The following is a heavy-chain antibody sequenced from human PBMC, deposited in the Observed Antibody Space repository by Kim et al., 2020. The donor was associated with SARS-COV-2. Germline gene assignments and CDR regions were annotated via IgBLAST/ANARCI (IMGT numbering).Heavy chain of an antibody. CDR1: GYTFTSYY. V-gene: IGHV1-46*01. CDR2: INPSGGST. D-gene: IGHD5-18*01. J-gene: IGHJ4*02. CDR3: ASHWGGYRHTKWAFDY. Sequence: ASVKVSCKASGYTFTSYYMHWVRQAPGQGLEWMGIINPSGGSTSYAQKFQGRVTMTRDTSTSTVYMELSSLRSEDTAVYYCASHWGGYRHTKWAFDYWGQGTLVTVSS.